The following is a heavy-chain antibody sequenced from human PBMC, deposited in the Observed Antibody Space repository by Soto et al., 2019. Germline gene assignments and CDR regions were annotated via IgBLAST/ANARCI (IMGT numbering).Heavy chain of an antibody. CDR1: GFTFSSYA. Sequence: PGGSLRLSCAASGFTFSSYAMSWVRQAPGKGLEWVSAISGSGGSTYYADSVKGRFTISRDNSKNTLYLQMNSLRAEDTAVYYCAKGGVKYLRDITMIVVVIPEIYYFDYWGQGTLVTVSS. D-gene: IGHD3-22*01. V-gene: IGHV3-23*01. J-gene: IGHJ4*02. CDR3: AKGGVKYLRDITMIVVVIPEIYYFDY. CDR2: ISGSGGST.